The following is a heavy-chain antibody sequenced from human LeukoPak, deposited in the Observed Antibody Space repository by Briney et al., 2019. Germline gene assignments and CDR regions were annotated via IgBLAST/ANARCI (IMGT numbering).Heavy chain of an antibody. Sequence: GGSLRLSCEVSGYTFSNFAVNWVRQAPGKGLEWVAVISKDGAYKYFSDSVKGRFTVSRDNSKNTAYLQMNSLRSEDTAMYYCARQDYDFWSGRPSSWFDPWGQGTLVTVSS. CDR2: ISKDGAYK. J-gene: IGHJ5*02. CDR3: ARQDYDFWSGRPSSWFDP. CDR1: GYTFSNFA. V-gene: IGHV3-30*04. D-gene: IGHD3-3*01.